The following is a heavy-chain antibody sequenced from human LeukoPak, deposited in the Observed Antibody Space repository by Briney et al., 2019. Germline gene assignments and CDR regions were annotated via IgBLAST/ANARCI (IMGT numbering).Heavy chain of an antibody. D-gene: IGHD3-22*01. CDR2: ISTYNGNT. CDR1: GYTFTSYG. CDR3: ARGLPNDYYDTSGYYLGP. V-gene: IGHV1-18*01. Sequence: GASVKVSCKASGYTFTSYGISWVRQAPGQGLEWMGWISTYNGNTNYAQNLQGRVTMTTDTSTATTYMELRSLRSDDTAVYYCARGLPNDYYDTSGYYLGPWGQGTLVTVSS. J-gene: IGHJ5*02.